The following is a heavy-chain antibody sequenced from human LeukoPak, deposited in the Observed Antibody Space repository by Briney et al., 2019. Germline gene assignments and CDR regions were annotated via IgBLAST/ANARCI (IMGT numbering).Heavy chain of an antibody. V-gene: IGHV1-2*02. Sequence: ASVKVSCKASGYTFTGYYMHWVRPAPGQGLEWMGWINPNSGGTNYAQKFQGRVTMTRDTSISTAYMELSRLRSDDTAVYYCARDWITMVRGVLDWGQGTLVTVSS. CDR3: ARDWITMVRGVLD. J-gene: IGHJ4*02. D-gene: IGHD3-10*01. CDR2: INPNSGGT. CDR1: GYTFTGYY.